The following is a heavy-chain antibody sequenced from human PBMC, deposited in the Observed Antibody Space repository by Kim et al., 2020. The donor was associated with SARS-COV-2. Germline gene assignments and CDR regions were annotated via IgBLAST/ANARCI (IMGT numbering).Heavy chain of an antibody. V-gene: IGHV3-11*01. D-gene: IGHD4-17*01. CDR2: ISSSGSTI. J-gene: IGHJ1*01. Sequence: GGSLRLSCAASGFTFSDYYMSWIRQAPGKGLEWVSYISSSGSTIYYADSVKGRFTISRDNAKNSLYLQMNSLRAEDTAVYYCARDQHYGIEYFQHWGQGTLVTVSS. CDR1: GFTFSDYY. CDR3: ARDQHYGIEYFQH.